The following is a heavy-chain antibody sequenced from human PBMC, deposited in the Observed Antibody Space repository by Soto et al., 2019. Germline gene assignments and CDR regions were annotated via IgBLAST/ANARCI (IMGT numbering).Heavy chain of an antibody. Sequence: ASVKVSCKASGYTFTSYYMHCVRQAPGQGLEWMGIINPSGGSTSYAQKFQGRVTMTRDTSTSTVYMELSSLRSEDTAVYYCAAEYYYGSSDPKGRIDWGQGTLVTVSS. D-gene: IGHD3-22*01. J-gene: IGHJ4*02. V-gene: IGHV1-46*01. CDR3: AAEYYYGSSDPKGRID. CDR1: GYTFTSYY. CDR2: INPSGGST.